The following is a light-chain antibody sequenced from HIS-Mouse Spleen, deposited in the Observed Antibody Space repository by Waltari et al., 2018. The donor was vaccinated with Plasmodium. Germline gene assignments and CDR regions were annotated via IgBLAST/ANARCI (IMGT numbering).Light chain of an antibody. CDR2: GAS. Sequence: IVLTQSPAPLSLSPGEIVTLSCRASQSVSSSYLAWYQQRPGQAPRLLIYGASSRATSIPDRFSGSGSGTDFTLTISRLEPEDFAVYYCQQYGSSPLTFGGGTKVEIK. V-gene: IGKV3-20*01. CDR3: QQYGSSPLT. CDR1: QSVSSSY. J-gene: IGKJ4*01.